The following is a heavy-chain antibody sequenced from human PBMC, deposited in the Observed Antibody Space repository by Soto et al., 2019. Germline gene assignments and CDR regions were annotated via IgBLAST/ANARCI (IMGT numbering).Heavy chain of an antibody. Sequence: EVQLLESGGGLVQPGGSLRLSCAASGFTFSSYAMSWVRQAPGKGLEWVSAISGSGGSTYYADSVKGRFTXSRDXSKXXXXXXXXXXXXXXXXVYYCAXXPYQLLSFYFDYWGQGTLVTVSS. CDR3: AXXPYQLLSFYFDY. V-gene: IGHV3-23*01. J-gene: IGHJ4*02. CDR1: GFTFSSYA. D-gene: IGHD2-2*01. CDR2: ISGSGGST.